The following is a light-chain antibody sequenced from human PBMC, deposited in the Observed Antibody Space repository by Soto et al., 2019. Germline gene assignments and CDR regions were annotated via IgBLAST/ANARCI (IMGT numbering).Light chain of an antibody. Sequence: EIVLTQSPGTLSLSPGERATLSCRATQSVNSDYLAWYQQRPGQAPRLLMHGASSRATGISDRFSGSGSGADFTLTISRLEPEDFAVYYCYHYAYSQFAFGPGTKVDIK. V-gene: IGKV3-20*01. CDR3: YHYAYSQFA. CDR1: QSVNSDY. CDR2: GAS. J-gene: IGKJ3*01.